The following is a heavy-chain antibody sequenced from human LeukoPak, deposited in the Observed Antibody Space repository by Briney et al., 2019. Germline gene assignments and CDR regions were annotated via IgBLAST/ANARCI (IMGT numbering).Heavy chain of an antibody. CDR2: IIPIFGTA. CDR3: ARDSGGSAAYYYYGMDV. D-gene: IGHD2-15*01. CDR1: GGTFSSYA. V-gene: IGHV1-69*13. J-gene: IGHJ6*02. Sequence: GASVKVSFKASGGTFSSYAISWVRQAPGQGLEWMGGIIPIFGTANYAQKFQGRVTITADESTSTAYMELSSLRSEDTAVYYCARDSGGSAAYYYYGMDVWGQGTTVTVSS.